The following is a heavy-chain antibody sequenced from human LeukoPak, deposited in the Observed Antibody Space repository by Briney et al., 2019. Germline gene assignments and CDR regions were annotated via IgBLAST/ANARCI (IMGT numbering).Heavy chain of an antibody. CDR2: ISSSGSTI. CDR1: GFTFSDYY. J-gene: IGHJ4*02. D-gene: IGHD3-22*01. CDR3: ARAAHYYYDSSGQYYFDY. V-gene: IGHV3-11*04. Sequence: GGSLRLSCAASGFTFSDYYMSWIRQAPGKGLEWVSYISSSGSTIYYADSVKGRFTISRDNAKNSLYLQMNSLRAEDTAVYYCARAAHYYYDSSGQYYFDYWGQGTLVTVSS.